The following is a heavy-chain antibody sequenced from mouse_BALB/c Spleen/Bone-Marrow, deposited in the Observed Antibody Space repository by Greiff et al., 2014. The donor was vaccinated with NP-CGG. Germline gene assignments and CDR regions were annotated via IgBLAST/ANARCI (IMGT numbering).Heavy chain of an antibody. CDR3: VRQNYDYAWFAY. D-gene: IGHD2-4*01. Sequence: EVMLVESGGGLVQPKGSLKLSCAASGFTFNTYAMNWVRQAPGKGLEWVARIRSKSNNYATYYADSVKDRFTISRDDSQSMLYLQMNNLKTEDTAMYYCVRQNYDYAWFAYWSQGTLVTVSA. CDR2: IRSKSNNYAT. J-gene: IGHJ3*01. CDR1: GFTFNTYA. V-gene: IGHV10-1*02.